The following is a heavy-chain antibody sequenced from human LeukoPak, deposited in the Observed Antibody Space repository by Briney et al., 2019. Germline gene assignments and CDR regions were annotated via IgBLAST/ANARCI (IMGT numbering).Heavy chain of an antibody. CDR1: GFTFSSYS. CDR3: ARVPIYCGGDCSNAFDI. Sequence: PGGSLRLSCAASGFTFSSYSMNWVRQAPGKGLEWVSSISSSSSYIYYADSVKGRFTISRDNAKNSLYLQMNSLRAEDTAVYYCARVPIYCGGDCSNAFDIWGQGTMVTVSS. J-gene: IGHJ3*02. CDR2: ISSSSSYI. V-gene: IGHV3-21*01. D-gene: IGHD2-21*01.